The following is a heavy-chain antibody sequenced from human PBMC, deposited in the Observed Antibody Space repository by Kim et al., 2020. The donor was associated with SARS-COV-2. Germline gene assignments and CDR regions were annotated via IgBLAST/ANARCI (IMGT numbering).Heavy chain of an antibody. CDR3: VKGAAWDLLGWSDF. CDR2: IFGSAGST. Sequence: GGSLRLSCAASGFTFHSYAMSWVRQAPGQGLEWVAGIFGSAGSTYYADSVKGRLTISRDNSRKTLSLQMKSLRAEDTAVYYCVKGAAWDLLGWSDFWGQGTLVTVSS. D-gene: IGHD2-21*01. CDR1: GFTFHSYA. J-gene: IGHJ4*02. V-gene: IGHV3-23*01.